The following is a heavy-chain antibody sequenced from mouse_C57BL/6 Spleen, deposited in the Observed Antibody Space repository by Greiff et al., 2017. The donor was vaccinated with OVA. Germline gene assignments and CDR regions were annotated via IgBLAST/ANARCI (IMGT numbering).Heavy chain of an antibody. CDR1: GFTFSSYA. Sequence: EVKLVESGGGLVQPGGSLKISCAASGFTFSSYAISWVRQTPEKRLEWVATISDGGSDNYYPANVMGRFTICRDNAKNNLYLQMSHLKSEDTSMYYCARAPHYYGLDYWGQGTTLTVSA. J-gene: IGHJ2*01. D-gene: IGHD1-2*01. V-gene: IGHV5-4*03. CDR3: ARAPHYYGLDY. CDR2: ISDGGSDN.